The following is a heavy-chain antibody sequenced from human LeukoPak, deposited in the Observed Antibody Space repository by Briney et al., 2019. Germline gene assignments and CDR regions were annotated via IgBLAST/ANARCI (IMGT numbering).Heavy chain of an antibody. CDR1: GGSISSGGYY. D-gene: IGHD6-19*01. V-gene: IGHV4-30-2*01. Sequence: PSETLSLTCTVSGGSISSGGYYWSWIRQPPGKDLEWIGYIYHSGSTYYNPSLKSRVTISVDRSKNQFSLKLSSVTAADTAVYYCARHRIAVAGTDYWGQGTLVTVSS. CDR3: ARHRIAVAGTDY. J-gene: IGHJ4*02. CDR2: IYHSGST.